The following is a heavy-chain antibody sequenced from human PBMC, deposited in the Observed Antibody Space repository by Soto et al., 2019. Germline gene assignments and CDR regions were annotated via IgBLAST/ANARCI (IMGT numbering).Heavy chain of an antibody. CDR3: AREGHYDILTGPKDLYGMDV. D-gene: IGHD3-9*01. J-gene: IGHJ6*02. CDR1: GYTFTSYY. V-gene: IGHV1-46*01. Sequence: GASVKVSCKASGYTFTSYYTHWVRQAPGQGLEWMGIINPSGGSTSYAQKFQGRVTMTRDTSTSTVYMELSSLRSEDTAVYYCAREGHYDILTGPKDLYGMDVWGQGTTVTVPS. CDR2: INPSGGST.